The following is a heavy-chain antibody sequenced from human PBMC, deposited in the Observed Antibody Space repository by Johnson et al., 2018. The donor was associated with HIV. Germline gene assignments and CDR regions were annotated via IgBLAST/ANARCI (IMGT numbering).Heavy chain of an antibody. CDR2: ISWNSGSI. CDR3: AKDRYSYGTDAFDI. J-gene: IGHJ3*02. V-gene: IGHV3-9*01. Sequence: EVQLVESGGGLVQPGRSLRLSCAASGFTFDDYAMHWVRQAPGKGLEWVSGISWNSGSIGYADSVNGRFTISRDNAKNSLYLQMNSLRAEDTALYYCAKDRYSYGTDAFDIWGQGTMVTVSS. CDR1: GFTFDDYA. D-gene: IGHD5-18*01.